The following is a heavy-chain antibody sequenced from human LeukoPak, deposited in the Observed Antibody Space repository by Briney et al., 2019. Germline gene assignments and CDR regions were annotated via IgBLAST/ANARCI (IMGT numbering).Heavy chain of an antibody. D-gene: IGHD6-25*01. J-gene: IGHJ2*01. CDR2: IYYSGSA. CDR3: ARQGGGFWYFDL. Sequence: SETLSLTCTVSGGSISSYYWSWTRQPPGKGLEWIGYIYYSGSANYNPSLKSRVTISVDTSKNQFSLKLSSVTAADTAVYYCARQGGGFWYFDLWGRGTLVTVSS. CDR1: GGSISSYY. V-gene: IGHV4-59*08.